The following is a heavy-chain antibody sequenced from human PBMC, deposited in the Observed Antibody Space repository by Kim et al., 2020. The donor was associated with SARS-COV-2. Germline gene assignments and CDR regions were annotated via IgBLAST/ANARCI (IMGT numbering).Heavy chain of an antibody. V-gene: IGHV3-23*03. CDR1: GFTFSSYA. Sequence: GGSLRLSCAASGFTFSSYAMSWVRQAPGKGLEWVSVIYSGGSSTYYADSVKGRFTISRDNSKNTLYLQMNSLRAEDTAVYYCAKTYYDFWSGYYTGLTYDYWGQGTLVTVSS. D-gene: IGHD3-3*01. CDR2: IYSGGSST. CDR3: AKTYYDFWSGYYTGLTYDY. J-gene: IGHJ4*02.